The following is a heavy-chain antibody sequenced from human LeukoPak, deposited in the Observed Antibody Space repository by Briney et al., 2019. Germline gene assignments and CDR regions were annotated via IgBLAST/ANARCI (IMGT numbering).Heavy chain of an antibody. Sequence: GGSLRLSCAASGFTFSSYWMHWVRQAPGKGLEWVTFIRYDGSNKYYADSVKGRFTISRDNSKNTLYLQMNSLRAEDTAVYYCAKGNQGSSYLCDYWGQGTLVTVSS. CDR3: AKGNQGSSYLCDY. CDR2: IRYDGSNK. CDR1: GFTFSSYW. V-gene: IGHV3-30*02. D-gene: IGHD6-6*01. J-gene: IGHJ4*02.